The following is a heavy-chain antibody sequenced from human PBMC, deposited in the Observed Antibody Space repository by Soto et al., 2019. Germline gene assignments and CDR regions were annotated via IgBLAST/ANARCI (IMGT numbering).Heavy chain of an antibody. CDR3: ARGYCSGGSCYSPFLHHWYFDL. V-gene: IGHV4-59*01. D-gene: IGHD2-15*01. CDR1: GGSISSYY. Sequence: QVQLQESGPGLVKPSETLSLTCTVSGGSISSYYWSWIRQPPGKGLEWIGYIYYSGSTNYNPSLKSRVTISVDTSKNQFSLKLSSVTAADTAVYYCARGYCSGGSCYSPFLHHWYFDLWGRGTLVTVSS. CDR2: IYYSGST. J-gene: IGHJ2*01.